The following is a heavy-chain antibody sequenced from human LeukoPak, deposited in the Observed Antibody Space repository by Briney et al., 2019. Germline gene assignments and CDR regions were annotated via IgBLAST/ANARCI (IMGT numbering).Heavy chain of an antibody. V-gene: IGHV4-34*01. CDR1: GGSFSGYY. CDR2: INHSGST. J-gene: IGHJ4*02. CDR3: ARYFDWLSPGFDY. D-gene: IGHD3-9*01. Sequence: SETLSLTCAVYGGSFSGYYWSWIRQPPGKGLEWIGEINHSGSTNYNPSLKSRVTISVDTSKNQFSLKLSSVTAADTAVYYCARYFDWLSPGFDYWGQGTLVTVSS.